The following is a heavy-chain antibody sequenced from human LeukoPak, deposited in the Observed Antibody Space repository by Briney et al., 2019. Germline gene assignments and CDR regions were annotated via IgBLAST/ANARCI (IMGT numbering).Heavy chain of an antibody. Sequence: ASVKVSCKASGYTFTDYYVHWVRQAPGQGLEWMGWINPSSGGTAYAQKFQGRVTMTRDMSTSTVYMELSSLRSEDTAVYYCASASPHSIVGATDYYYYYMDVWGKGTTVTVSS. CDR2: INPSSGGT. D-gene: IGHD1-26*01. V-gene: IGHV1-2*02. CDR3: ASASPHSIVGATDYYYYYMDV. CDR1: GYTFTDYY. J-gene: IGHJ6*03.